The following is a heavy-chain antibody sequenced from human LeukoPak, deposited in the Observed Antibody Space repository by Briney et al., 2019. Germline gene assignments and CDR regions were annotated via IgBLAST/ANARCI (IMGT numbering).Heavy chain of an antibody. CDR2: IYYSGST. CDR1: GGSISSYY. J-gene: IGHJ4*02. V-gene: IGHV4-59*01. D-gene: IGHD5-24*01. Sequence: SETLSLTCTVPGGSISSYYWSWIRQPPGKGLEWIGYIYYSGSTNYNPSLKSRVTISVDTSKNQFSLKLSSVTAADTAVYYCARVEMATTLALFDYWGQGTLVTVSS. CDR3: ARVEMATTLALFDY.